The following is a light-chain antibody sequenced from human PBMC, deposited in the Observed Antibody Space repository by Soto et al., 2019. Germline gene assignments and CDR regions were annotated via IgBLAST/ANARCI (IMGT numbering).Light chain of an antibody. CDR2: DAS. V-gene: IGKV1-5*01. CDR3: QQSDTYPLT. CDR1: QSIGTW. J-gene: IGKJ5*01. Sequence: DIQMTQSPSTLSASGGDRVTITCRASQSIGTWLAWYQHRPGKAPSLLIYDASTLRSGVPSRFSGSGSGTEFTLTISSLQADDFATYYCQQSDTYPLTFGQGTRLEI.